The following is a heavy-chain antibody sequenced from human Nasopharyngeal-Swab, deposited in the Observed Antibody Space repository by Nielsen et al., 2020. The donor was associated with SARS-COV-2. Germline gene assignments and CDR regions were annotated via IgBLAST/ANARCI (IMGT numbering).Heavy chain of an antibody. V-gene: IGHV3-33*01. Sequence: GGSLRLSCAASGFTFSSYGMHWVRQAPGKGLEWVAVIWYDGSSKYYADSVKGRFTISRDNSKNTLYLQMNSLRAEDTAVYYCARGSPKRYSGYDFPSFDYWGQGTLVTVSS. CDR2: IWYDGSSK. CDR1: GFTFSSYG. CDR3: ARGSPKRYSGYDFPSFDY. J-gene: IGHJ4*02. D-gene: IGHD5-12*01.